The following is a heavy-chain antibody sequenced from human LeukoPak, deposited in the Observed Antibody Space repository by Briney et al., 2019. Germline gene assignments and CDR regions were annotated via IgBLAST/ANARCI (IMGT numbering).Heavy chain of an antibody. CDR2: IIPIFGTA. CDR1: GGTFSSYA. V-gene: IGHV1-69*13. CDR3: ARDRGAAGFDF. J-gene: IGHJ4*02. Sequence: SVKVSCKASGGTFSSYAISWVRQAPGQGLEWMGGIIPIFGTANYAQKFQGRVTITADESTSTAYMELSSLRSEDTAVYYFARDRGAAGFDFWGQGTLVPVSS. D-gene: IGHD6-13*01.